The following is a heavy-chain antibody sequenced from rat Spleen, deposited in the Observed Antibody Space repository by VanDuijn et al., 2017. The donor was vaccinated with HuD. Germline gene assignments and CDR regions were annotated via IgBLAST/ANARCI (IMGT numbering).Heavy chain of an antibody. J-gene: IGHJ4*01. V-gene: IGHV3-1*01. CDR1: GYSITSNY. CDR2: ISYSGST. Sequence: EVQLQESGPGLVKPSQSLSLTCSVTGYSITSNYWGWIRKFPGNKMEWMGYISYSGSTSYNPSLKSRISITRDTSKNQFFLQLNSVTTEDTATYYCARWVTYYGYTSEVMDAWGQGASVTVSS. CDR3: ARWVTYYGYTSEVMDA. D-gene: IGHD1-9*01.